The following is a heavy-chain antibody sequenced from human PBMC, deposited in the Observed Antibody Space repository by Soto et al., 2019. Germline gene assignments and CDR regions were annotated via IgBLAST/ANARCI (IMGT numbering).Heavy chain of an antibody. CDR3: ARRGSLRGYSSSVRGTVQNRNNNWFDP. D-gene: IGHD6-6*01. J-gene: IGHJ5*02. V-gene: IGHV4-39*07. Sequence: SETLSLTCIVSGESISSSSYYWGWIRQPPGKGLEWIGEINHSGSTNYNPSLKSRVTISVDTSKYQFSLKLSSVTAADTAVYYCARRGSLRGYSSSVRGTVQNRNNNWFDPWGQGTLVTVSS. CDR2: INHSGST. CDR1: GESISSSSYY.